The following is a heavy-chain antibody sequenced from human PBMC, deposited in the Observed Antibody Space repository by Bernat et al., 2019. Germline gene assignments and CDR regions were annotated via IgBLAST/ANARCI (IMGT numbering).Heavy chain of an antibody. CDR3: ARTLTVGVLDY. CDR2: ISYDGSNK. D-gene: IGHD4-23*01. V-gene: IGHV3-30*03. J-gene: IGHJ4*02. Sequence: QVQLVESGGGVVQPGRSLRLSCAASGFTFSSYGMHWVRQAPGKGLEWVAFISYDGSNKYYADSVKGQFTLSRDNSRNTVYLQMNSLRAEDTAVYYCARTLTVGVLDYWGQGTLVTVSS. CDR1: GFTFSSYG.